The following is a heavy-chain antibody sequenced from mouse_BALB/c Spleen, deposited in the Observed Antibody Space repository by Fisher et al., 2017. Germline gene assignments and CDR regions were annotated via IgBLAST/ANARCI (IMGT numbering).Heavy chain of an antibody. V-gene: IGHV1-69*02. Sequence: KFKGKATLTVDESSSTAYMQLSSLTSEDSAVYYCARGATVVATGDYWGQGTSVTVSS. CDR3: ARGATVVATGDY. D-gene: IGHD1-1*01. J-gene: IGHJ4*01.